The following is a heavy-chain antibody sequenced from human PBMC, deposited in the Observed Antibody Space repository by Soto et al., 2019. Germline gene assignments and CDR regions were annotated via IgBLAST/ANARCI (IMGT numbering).Heavy chain of an antibody. CDR1: GGSISSGGYS. CDR2: MYHSGST. D-gene: IGHD3-9*01. CDR3: ASSVLRYFDWLLDPEARVYFDY. J-gene: IGHJ4*02. Sequence: SETLSLTCAVSGGSISSGGYSWSWIRQPPGKGLEWIGYMYHSGSTYYNPSLKSRVTISVDTSKNQFSLKLSSVTAADTAVYYCASSVLRYFDWLLDPEARVYFDYWGQGTLVTVSS. V-gene: IGHV4-30-2*05.